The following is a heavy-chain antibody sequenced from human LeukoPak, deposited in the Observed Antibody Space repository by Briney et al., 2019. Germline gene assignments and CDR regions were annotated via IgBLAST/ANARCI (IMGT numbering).Heavy chain of an antibody. J-gene: IGHJ4*02. CDR2: ISAYNGNT. CDR1: GYTFTSYG. Sequence: ASVKVSCKASGYTFTSYGISWVRQAPGQGLEWMGWISAYNGNTNYAQKLQGRVTMTTDTSTSTAYMELRSLRSDDTAVYYCAREGPYCYDSSGSFDYWGQGTLVTVSS. V-gene: IGHV1-18*01. CDR3: AREGPYCYDSSGSFDY. D-gene: IGHD3-22*01.